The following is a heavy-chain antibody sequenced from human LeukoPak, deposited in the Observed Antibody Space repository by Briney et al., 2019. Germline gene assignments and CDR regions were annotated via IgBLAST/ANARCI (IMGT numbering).Heavy chain of an antibody. Sequence: GSLRLSCAVSGFSFTNYWMHWVRQDPGKGLVWVSYISSDGSVTKYADSVKGRFTISRDNSKNTLYLQMNSLRAEDTAVYYCAKGYSSSWYNWFDPWGQGTLVTVSS. D-gene: IGHD6-13*01. CDR1: GFSFTNYW. J-gene: IGHJ5*02. CDR3: AKGYSSSWYNWFDP. V-gene: IGHV3-74*03. CDR2: ISSDGSVT.